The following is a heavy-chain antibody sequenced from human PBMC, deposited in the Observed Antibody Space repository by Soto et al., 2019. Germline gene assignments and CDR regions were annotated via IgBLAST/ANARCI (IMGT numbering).Heavy chain of an antibody. CDR1: GFTFSNAW. J-gene: IGHJ4*02. Sequence: GGSLRLSCAASGFTFSNAWMNWVRQAPGQGLEWVGRFKSRADGRTADDAAPGKGRFTISRDNSKNTLYLQMKSLETEDTAVYYCVMDRLRLAGRSRRNIDYWGQGTVVTVSS. CDR3: VMDRLRLAGRSRRNIDY. CDR2: FKSRADGRTA. D-gene: IGHD2-2*01. V-gene: IGHV3-15*01.